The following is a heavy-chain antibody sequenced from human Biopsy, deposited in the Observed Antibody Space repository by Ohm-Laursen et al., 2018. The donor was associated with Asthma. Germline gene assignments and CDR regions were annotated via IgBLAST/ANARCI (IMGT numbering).Heavy chain of an antibody. Sequence: GASVKVSCKARGGTFNTYVIGWVRQAPGQGIGWMGGINCVFGTTTYPQKFQDRVTITADDSTSTVYMELSSLRSEDTAVYYCARKAGSCISRTCYSLDFWGQGTLVTVSS. V-gene: IGHV1-69*13. J-gene: IGHJ4*02. D-gene: IGHD2-2*01. CDR1: GGTFNTYV. CDR2: INCVFGTT. CDR3: ARKAGSCISRTCYSLDF.